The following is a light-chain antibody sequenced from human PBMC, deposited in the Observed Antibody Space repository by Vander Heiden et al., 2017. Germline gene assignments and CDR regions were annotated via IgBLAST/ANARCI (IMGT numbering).Light chain of an antibody. Sequence: QSVLTQSLSVSAAPGQEVNISCSGSSSNVGSNCVSWYQQLPGTAPQLLVYDTNKRPSVIPDRISGSKSGTSATLGITGRQTGDEADYYCGTWDTSLRAVVFGGGTKLTVL. CDR3: GTWDTSLRAVV. J-gene: IGLJ2*01. CDR2: DTN. V-gene: IGLV1-51*01. CDR1: SSNVGSNC.